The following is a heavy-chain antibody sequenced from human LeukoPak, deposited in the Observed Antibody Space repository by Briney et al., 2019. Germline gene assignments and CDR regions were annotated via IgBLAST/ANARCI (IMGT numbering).Heavy chain of an antibody. CDR1: GGTFSSYA. CDR2: IIPIFGTA. V-gene: IGHV1-69*05. CDR3: ARTSGWMFDY. Sequence: SVKVSRKASGGTFSSYAISWVRQAPGQGLEWMGGIIPIFGTANYAQKFQGRVTMTRDTSTSTVYMELSSLRSEDTAVYYCARTSGWMFDYWGQGTLVTVSS. D-gene: IGHD6-19*01. J-gene: IGHJ4*02.